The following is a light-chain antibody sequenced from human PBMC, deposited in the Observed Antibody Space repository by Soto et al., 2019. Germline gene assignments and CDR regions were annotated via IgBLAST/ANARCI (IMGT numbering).Light chain of an antibody. CDR2: DVS. Sequence: QSVLTQPPSASGSPGESVTISCTGTSSDVGAYNYVSWYQQLPGKAPKLISYDVSKRPSGVPDRFSGSKSGNTASLTVSGLQAEDESDYYCTSYAGTYSFFYVFVTVTNVTVL. CDR3: TSYAGTYSFFYV. CDR1: SSDVGAYNY. V-gene: IGLV2-8*01. J-gene: IGLJ1*01.